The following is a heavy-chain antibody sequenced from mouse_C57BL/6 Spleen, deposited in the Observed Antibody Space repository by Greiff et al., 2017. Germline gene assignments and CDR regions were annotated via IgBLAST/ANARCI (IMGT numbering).Heavy chain of an antibody. Sequence: EVHLVESGGGLVKPGGSLKLSCAASGFTFSSYTMSWVRQTPEKRLEWVATISGGGGNTYYPDSVKGRFTISRDNAKNTLYLQMSSLRSEDTALYYCARQTEYFDYWGQGTTLTVSS. V-gene: IGHV5-9*01. CDR2: ISGGGGNT. CDR1: GFTFSSYT. J-gene: IGHJ2*01. CDR3: ARQTEYFDY.